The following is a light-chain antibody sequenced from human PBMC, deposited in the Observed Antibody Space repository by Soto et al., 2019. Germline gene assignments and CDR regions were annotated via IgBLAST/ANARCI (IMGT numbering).Light chain of an antibody. V-gene: IGLV2-14*01. CDR1: XXXISGYNY. CDR2: EDK. CDR3: GSYTSTSYPYV. J-gene: IGLJ1*01. Sequence: QSALTQPASVSGSPGQSITXSXXGXXXXISGYNYSSWYQQHPGKAPTVMIYEDKTRPSGISNRFSGSKSGNTAYLTISVLQAEDEADYYCGSYTSTSYPYVFGTGTKV.